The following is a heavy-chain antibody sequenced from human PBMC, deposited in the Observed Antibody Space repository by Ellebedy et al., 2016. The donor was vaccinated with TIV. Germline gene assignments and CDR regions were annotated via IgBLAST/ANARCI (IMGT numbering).Heavy chain of an antibody. Sequence: GESLKISCAASGFTFSSYSMNWVRQAPGKGLEWVSSISSSSSYIYYAESVKGRFTISRDNAQNSLFLQMNSLRAEDTAVYYCARGWSTPDSWGQGTLVIVSS. CDR1: GFTFSSYS. D-gene: IGHD2-8*02. CDR2: ISSSSSYI. J-gene: IGHJ4*02. CDR3: ARGWSTPDS. V-gene: IGHV3-21*01.